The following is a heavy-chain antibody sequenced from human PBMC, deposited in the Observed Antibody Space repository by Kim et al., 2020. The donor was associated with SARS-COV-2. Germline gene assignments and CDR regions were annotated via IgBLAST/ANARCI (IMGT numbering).Heavy chain of an antibody. CDR2: IDPSDSYT. J-gene: IGHJ6*02. Sequence: GESLKISCKGSGYSFTSYWISWVRQMPGKGLEWMGRIDPSDSYTNYSPSFQGHVTISADKSISTAYLQWSSLKASDTAMYYCARQGYFDWLAQYYYYGMDVWGQGTTVTVSS. CDR1: GYSFTSYW. CDR3: ARQGYFDWLAQYYYYGMDV. D-gene: IGHD3-9*01. V-gene: IGHV5-10-1*01.